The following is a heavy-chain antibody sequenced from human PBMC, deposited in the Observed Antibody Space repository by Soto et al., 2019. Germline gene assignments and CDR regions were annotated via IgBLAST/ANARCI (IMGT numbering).Heavy chain of an antibody. CDR1: GDAFNTYT. J-gene: IGHJ4*02. D-gene: IGHD2-2*01. CDR2: IIPHLETA. V-gene: IGHV1-69*08. Sequence: QVQLVQSGAEVKKPGSSVRISCKSSGDAFNTYTFTWVRQAPGQGLEWMGRIIPHLETANHAQRLQGTVTITADTSTSTVYMELSSLRPEDTAVYYCGGGACTSTPCPLAFDTWCQGTLVTVSP. CDR3: GGGACTSTPCPLAFDT.